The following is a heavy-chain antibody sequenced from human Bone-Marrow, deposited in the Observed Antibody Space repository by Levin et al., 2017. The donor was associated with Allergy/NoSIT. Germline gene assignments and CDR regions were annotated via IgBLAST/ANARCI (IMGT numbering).Heavy chain of an antibody. D-gene: IGHD6-13*01. V-gene: IGHV3-23*01. CDR2: ISGSGTST. Sequence: GESLKISCAASRFTFSSYAMSWVRQAPGKGLEWVSGISGSGTSTYYADSVKGRFTISRDNSKNTLYLQMNSLRAEDTAVYYCAKDFSSSPYLFDYWGQGTLVTVSS. CDR1: RFTFSSYA. CDR3: AKDFSSSPYLFDY. J-gene: IGHJ4*02.